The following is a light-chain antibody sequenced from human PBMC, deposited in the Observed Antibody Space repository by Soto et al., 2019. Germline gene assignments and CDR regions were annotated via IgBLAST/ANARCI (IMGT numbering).Light chain of an antibody. J-gene: IGLJ1*01. CDR3: GSYTGHNTPV. V-gene: IGLV2-14*01. CDR2: EVS. CDR1: TSDIGDYNY. Sequence: QSALTQPASVSGSPGQSITISCTGTTSDIGDYNYVSWYQQSPGKAPKLLIYEVSDRPSGVSNRFSGSKSGNTASLTISGLQTEDEADYYCGSYTGHNTPVFGTGTKLTVL.